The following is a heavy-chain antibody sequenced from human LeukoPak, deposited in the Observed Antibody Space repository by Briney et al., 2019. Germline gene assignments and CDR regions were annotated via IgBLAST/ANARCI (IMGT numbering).Heavy chain of an antibody. CDR1: GGFISSSTYY. J-gene: IGHJ3*02. V-gene: IGHV4-39*01. D-gene: IGHD6-19*01. Sequence: SETLSLTCTVSGGFISSSTYYWAWIRQPPGKGLEWIANIYYSGSTYYNPSLKSRVTISVDTSKNQFSLRLNSVTAADTSIYYCARIPTNAVPSAHNGFDIWGQGTMLTVSS. CDR3: ARIPTNAVPSAHNGFDI. CDR2: IYYSGST.